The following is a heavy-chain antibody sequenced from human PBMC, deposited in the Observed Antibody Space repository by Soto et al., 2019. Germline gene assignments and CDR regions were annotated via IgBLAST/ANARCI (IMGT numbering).Heavy chain of an antibody. CDR2: INPSGGST. V-gene: IGHV1-46*01. J-gene: IGHJ4*02. D-gene: IGHD6-19*01. CDR1: GYTFTSYY. Sequence: QVQLVQSGAEVKKPGASVKVSCKASGYTFTSYYMHWVRQAPGQGLEWMGIINPSGGSTSYAQKSQGGVAMGRDASPTDVQTARRSLRSAYTAVDYWVSKRGWSTGWYNWAQGAL. CDR3: VSKRGWSTGWYN.